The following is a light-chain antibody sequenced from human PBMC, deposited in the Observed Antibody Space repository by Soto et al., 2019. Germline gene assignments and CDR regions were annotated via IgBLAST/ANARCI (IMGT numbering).Light chain of an antibody. CDR3: KQYNNWPRT. Sequence: EIVMTQSPATLSVSPGERATLSCRASQSVSSNLAWYQQKPGQAPRLLIYGASTRATGIPARFSGSGSGTEFTLTNSSLQSEDFAVYYCKQYNNWPRTFGQGPKVEIK. CDR2: GAS. V-gene: IGKV3-15*01. CDR1: QSVSSN. J-gene: IGKJ1*01.